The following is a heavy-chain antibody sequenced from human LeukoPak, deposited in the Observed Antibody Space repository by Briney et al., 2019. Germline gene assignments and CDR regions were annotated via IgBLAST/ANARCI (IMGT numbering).Heavy chain of an antibody. CDR3: ARDVYQLGSYYYGMDV. D-gene: IGHD2-2*02. V-gene: IGHV3-7*01. CDR1: GVTFGSYW. Sequence: GALRVSCAASGVTFGSYWGSWGRQAPGEGPEGVGKIKEDGSQKSYVDSVKVRFTISRENAQSSLYLQMNGLRAEDTAEYYCARDVYQLGSYYYGMDVWGQGTTVTVSS. J-gene: IGHJ6*02. CDR2: IKEDGSQK.